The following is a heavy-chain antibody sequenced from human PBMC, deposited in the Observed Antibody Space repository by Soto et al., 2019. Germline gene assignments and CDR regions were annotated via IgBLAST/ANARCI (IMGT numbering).Heavy chain of an antibody. CDR3: ARQYCSGGSCWGQPGGNWFDP. Sequence: SETLSLTCTVSGGSISSSSYYWGWIRQPPGKGLEWIGSIYYSGSTYYNPSLKSRVTISVDTSKNQFSLKLSSVTAADTAVYYCARQYCSGGSCWGQPGGNWFDPWGQGTLVTVSS. CDR1: GGSISSSSYY. J-gene: IGHJ5*02. V-gene: IGHV4-39*01. CDR2: IYYSGST. D-gene: IGHD2-15*01.